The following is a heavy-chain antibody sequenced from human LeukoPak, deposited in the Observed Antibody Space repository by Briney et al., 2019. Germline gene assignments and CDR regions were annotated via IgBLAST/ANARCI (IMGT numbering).Heavy chain of an antibody. D-gene: IGHD2-15*01. CDR1: GFTVSNYA. V-gene: IGHV3-23*01. CDR2: LSVDGRNA. CDR3: ASPDTVVLLGGTLNY. Sequence: GGSLRLSCAVSGFTVSNYAMNWVRQAPGKGLEWVSALSVDGRNAYHADSVKGRFTVSRDNSKNTLYLHMDSLRAEDTALYYCASPDTVVLLGGTLNYWGQGTLVTVSS. J-gene: IGHJ4*02.